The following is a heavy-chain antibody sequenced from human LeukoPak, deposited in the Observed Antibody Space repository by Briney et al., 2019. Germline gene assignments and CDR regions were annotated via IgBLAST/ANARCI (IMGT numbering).Heavy chain of an antibody. CDR2: IKQDGSER. Sequence: SLRLSCAASGLTFRSYWMTWVRQAPGKGLEWVANIKQDGSERHFVDSVKGRFTISRDNARNSLSLQMNSLRAEDTAVYYCARVSFSGGWNPLDYWGQGTLVTVSS. CDR3: ARVSFSGGWNPLDY. D-gene: IGHD6-19*01. CDR1: GLTFRSYW. J-gene: IGHJ4*02. V-gene: IGHV3-7*01.